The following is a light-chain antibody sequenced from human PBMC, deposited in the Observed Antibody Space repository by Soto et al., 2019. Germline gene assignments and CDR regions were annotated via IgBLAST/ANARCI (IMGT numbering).Light chain of an antibody. CDR2: AAS. V-gene: IGKV1-27*01. J-gene: IGKJ4*01. Sequence: DIQMTQSPSSLSASVGDRVTITCRASQGINNFVAWYQQKPGEVPKLLIYAASTLQSGVPSRFSGSGFGTDFVLTISSLESEGVATYYCQKYDSVPLTFGGGTRVDIK. CDR3: QKYDSVPLT. CDR1: QGINNF.